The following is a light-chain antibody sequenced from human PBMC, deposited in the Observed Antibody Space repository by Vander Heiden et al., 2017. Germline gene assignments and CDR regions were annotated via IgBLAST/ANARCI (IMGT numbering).Light chain of an antibody. J-gene: IGKJ1*01. CDR2: AAS. V-gene: IGKV1-8*01. CDR3: QQYYSYPRT. CDR1: QGISSY. Sequence: TITCRASQGISSYLAWYQQKPGKAPKLLIYAASTLQSGVPSRFSGSGSGTDFTLTISCLQSEDFATYYCQQYYSYPRTFDQGTKVEIK.